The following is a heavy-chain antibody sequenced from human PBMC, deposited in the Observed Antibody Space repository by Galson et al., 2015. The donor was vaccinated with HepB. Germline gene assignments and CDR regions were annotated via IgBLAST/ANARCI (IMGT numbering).Heavy chain of an antibody. CDR1: GYTFTSYA. CDR2: INAGNGNT. J-gene: IGHJ6*02. CDR3: ARAPLWFGEPTLGMDV. D-gene: IGHD3-10*01. Sequence: SGYTFTSYAMHWVRQAPGQRLEWMGWINAGNGNTKYSQKFQGRVTITRDTSASTAYMELSSLRSEDTAVYYCARAPLWFGEPTLGMDVWGQGTTVTVSS. V-gene: IGHV1-3*01.